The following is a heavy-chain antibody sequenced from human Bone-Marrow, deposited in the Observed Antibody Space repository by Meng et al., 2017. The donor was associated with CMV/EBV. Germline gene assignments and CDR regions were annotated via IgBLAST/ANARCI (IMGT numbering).Heavy chain of an antibody. Sequence: SETLSLTCTVSGGSISSYYWSWIRQPPGKGLEWIGYIYYSGSTNYNPSLKSRVTISVDTSKNQFSLRLSSVTAADTAVYYCARGTTATHGYYFDYWGQGNLVTVSS. V-gene: IGHV4-59*01. CDR3: ARGTTATHGYYFDY. CDR2: IYYSGST. D-gene: IGHD2-8*01. CDR1: GGSISSYY. J-gene: IGHJ4*02.